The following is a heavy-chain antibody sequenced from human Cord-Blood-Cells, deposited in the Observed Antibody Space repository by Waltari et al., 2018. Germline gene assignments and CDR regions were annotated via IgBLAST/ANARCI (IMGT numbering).Heavy chain of an antibody. Sequence: QVQLVESGGGVVQPGRSLRLSCAASGFTFSSYAMHWVRQAPGKGLEWVAVISYDGSNKYYADSVKGRFTISRDNSKNTLYLQMNSLRAEDTAVYYCAREMNPITMIVGCMDVWGQGTTVTVSS. V-gene: IGHV3-30*04. D-gene: IGHD3-22*01. CDR2: ISYDGSNK. CDR3: AREMNPITMIVGCMDV. CDR1: GFTFSSYA. J-gene: IGHJ6*02.